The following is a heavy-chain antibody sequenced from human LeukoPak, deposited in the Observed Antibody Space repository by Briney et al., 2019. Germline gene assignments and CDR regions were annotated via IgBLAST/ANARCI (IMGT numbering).Heavy chain of an antibody. Sequence: ASVKVSCKASGYTFTSYDISWVRQAPGQGLEWMGWVSAYNGNTNYVHHLQGRVTMTTDTYTTTAYMELRSLRSDDTVIYYCAREAAAGVYFEYWGQGTLVTVSS. V-gene: IGHV1-18*01. J-gene: IGHJ4*02. D-gene: IGHD6-13*01. CDR2: VSAYNGNT. CDR1: GYTFTSYD. CDR3: AREAAAGVYFEY.